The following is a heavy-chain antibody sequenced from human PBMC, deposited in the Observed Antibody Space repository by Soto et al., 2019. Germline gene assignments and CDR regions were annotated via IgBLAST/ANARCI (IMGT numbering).Heavy chain of an antibody. Sequence: QVQLVQSGAEVKKPGASVKVSCKASGYTFTSYAMHWVRQAPGQRLEWMGWINAGNGNTKYSQNLQGRVSITRDASATTGYMELSRLRSDDTAVYYCARNLMDYDILTVYYRAYYFDYWGQGTRGTVSS. J-gene: IGHJ4*02. D-gene: IGHD3-9*01. CDR3: ARNLMDYDILTVYYRAYYFDY. CDR1: GYTFTSYA. CDR2: INAGNGNT. V-gene: IGHV1-3*01.